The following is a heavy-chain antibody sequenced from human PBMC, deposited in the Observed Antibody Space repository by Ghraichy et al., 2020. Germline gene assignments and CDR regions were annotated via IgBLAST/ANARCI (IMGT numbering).Heavy chain of an antibody. CDR2: ISADSGNT. CDR1: GYTFASYG. Sequence: ASVKVSCKASGYTFASYGVTWVRQAPGQGLEWMGWISADSGNTKYAQTLQGRVTMTTDTSTSTAYMDLRSLRSDDTAVYYCARAPETAIIGVWFDPWGQGTLVTVSS. D-gene: IGHD5-18*01. V-gene: IGHV1-18*01. CDR3: ARAPETAIIGVWFDP. J-gene: IGHJ5*02.